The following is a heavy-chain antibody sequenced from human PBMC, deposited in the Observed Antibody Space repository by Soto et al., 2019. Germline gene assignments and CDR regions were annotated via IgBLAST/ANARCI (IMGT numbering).Heavy chain of an antibody. V-gene: IGHV4-59*06. Sequence: SETLSLTCTVSGGSISSYYWSWIRQHPGKGLEWIGYIYYDGRSYNNPSLKSRATLSVDTSKNQFSLKLISMTAADTAVYYCASYLGSVGFDYWGQGALVTVSS. CDR3: ASYLGSVGFDY. CDR1: GGSISSYY. D-gene: IGHD3-10*01. CDR2: IYYDGRS. J-gene: IGHJ4*02.